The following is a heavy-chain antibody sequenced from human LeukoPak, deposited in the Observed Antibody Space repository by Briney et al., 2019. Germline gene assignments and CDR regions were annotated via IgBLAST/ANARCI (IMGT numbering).Heavy chain of an antibody. CDR2: ISGSSSYI. J-gene: IGHJ4*02. CDR3: ARGGAMVRGVSPLDY. D-gene: IGHD3-10*01. CDR1: GFTFSNYI. V-gene: IGHV3-21*01. Sequence: GGSLRLSCAASGFTFSNYIINWVRQAPGKGLEWVSSISGSSSYINYAYSVKGRFTISRDNAKNSLYLQMNSLRAEDTAVYYCARGGAMVRGVSPLDYWGQGTLVTVSS.